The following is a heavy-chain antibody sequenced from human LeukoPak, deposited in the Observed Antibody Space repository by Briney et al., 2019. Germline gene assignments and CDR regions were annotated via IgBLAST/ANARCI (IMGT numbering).Heavy chain of an antibody. CDR3: AATTYYYDSSDYYGRLYYYGMDV. J-gene: IGHJ6*02. Sequence: SETLSLTCTVSGGSISSGSYYWSWIRQPAGKGLEWIGRIYTSGSTNYNPSLKSRVTISVDTSKNQFSLKLSSVTAADTAVYYCAATTYYYDSSDYYGRLYYYGMDVWGQGTTVTVSS. CDR2: IYTSGST. CDR1: GGSISSGSYY. D-gene: IGHD3-22*01. V-gene: IGHV4-61*02.